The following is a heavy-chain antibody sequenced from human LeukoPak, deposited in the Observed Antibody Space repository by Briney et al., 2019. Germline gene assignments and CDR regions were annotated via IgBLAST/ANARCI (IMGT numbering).Heavy chain of an antibody. V-gene: IGHV4-38-2*02. J-gene: IGHJ5*02. CDR3: ARNSYYYGSGNYGVPNWFHP. D-gene: IGHD3-10*01. CDR2: IDDRGST. Sequence: PWETLSLTCTVSGYSISSGYYGGWIRQPPGQGLEWIGGIDDRGSTYYDPSLKSRVTISVDTTNNYFCLKMSSVTAADTAVYYCARNSYYYGSGNYGVPNWFHPWGRGTLVRVPS. CDR1: GYSISSGYY.